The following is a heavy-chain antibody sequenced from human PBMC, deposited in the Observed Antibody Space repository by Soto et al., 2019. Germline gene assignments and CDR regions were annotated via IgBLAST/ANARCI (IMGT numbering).Heavy chain of an antibody. Sequence: QVQLVQSGAEVKKPGASVKISCEASGYTFTRYAMHWVRQAPGQRLEWMGWINVGNGNTKYSQKFLDRVTITRDTSASTAYMALSGLRSEDTAVYYCARNPFGTGWYDYLGQGTLVTVSS. V-gene: IGHV1-3*01. CDR2: INVGNGNT. CDR3: ARNPFGTGWYDY. J-gene: IGHJ4*02. CDR1: GYTFTRYA. D-gene: IGHD6-19*01.